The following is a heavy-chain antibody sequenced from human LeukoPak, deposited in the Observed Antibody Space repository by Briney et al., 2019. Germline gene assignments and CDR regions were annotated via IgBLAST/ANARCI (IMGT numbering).Heavy chain of an antibody. J-gene: IGHJ4*02. CDR2: IIPIFGTA. CDR3: ARNTYDTLSELDY. CDR1: GGTFSSYA. D-gene: IGHD3-9*01. Sequence: GASVKVSCKASGGTFSSYAISWVRQAPGQGLEWMGGIIPIFGTANYAQKFQGRVTITADESTSTAYMELSSLRSEDTAVYYCARNTYDTLSELDYWGQGTLVTVSS. V-gene: IGHV1-69*13.